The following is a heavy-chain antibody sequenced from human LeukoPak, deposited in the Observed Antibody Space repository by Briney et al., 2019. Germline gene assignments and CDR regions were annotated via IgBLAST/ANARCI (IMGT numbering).Heavy chain of an antibody. J-gene: IGHJ4*02. CDR2: INQDESSQ. Sequence: LPSETLSLTCTVSGGFISTSTYYWGWIRQSPGKGLEWVANINQDESSQYYVDAVRGRFTISRDNAKNSLNLQMNSLRGEDTAVYFCARLGPVTKDHYCDYWGQGTLVTVSS. CDR1: GGFISTSTYY. D-gene: IGHD4-17*01. CDR3: ARLGPVTKDHYCDY. V-gene: IGHV3-7*01.